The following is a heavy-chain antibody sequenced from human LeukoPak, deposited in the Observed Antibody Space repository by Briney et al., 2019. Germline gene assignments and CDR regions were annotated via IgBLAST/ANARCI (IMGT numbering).Heavy chain of an antibody. CDR2: ISSSGSTI. D-gene: IGHD1-14*01. V-gene: IGHV3-48*04. CDR1: GFRFDDYG. J-gene: IGHJ6*02. CDR3: ARAGRRDYYGMDV. Sequence: PGGSLRLSCVVSGFRFDDYGLHWVRQAPGKGLEWVSYISSSGSTIYYADSVKGRFTISRDNAKNSLYLQMNSLRAEDTAVYYCARAGRRDYYGMDVWGQGTTVTVSS.